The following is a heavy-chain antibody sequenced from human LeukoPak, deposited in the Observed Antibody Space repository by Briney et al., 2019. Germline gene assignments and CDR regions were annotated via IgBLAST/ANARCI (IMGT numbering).Heavy chain of an antibody. J-gene: IGHJ4*02. V-gene: IGHV3-23*01. Sequence: GGSLRLSCLLSGITLSNYGMTWVRQAPGKGLEWVSYISERGASTTYADSVKGRFTISRDTSLNTMYLQMNNLRAEDTAVYFCAKRGVVIRGILVIGYHQEAYHYDFWGQGVMVNVSS. CDR1: GITLSNYG. D-gene: IGHD3-10*01. CDR3: AKRGVVIRGILVIGYHQEAYHYDF. CDR2: ISERGAST.